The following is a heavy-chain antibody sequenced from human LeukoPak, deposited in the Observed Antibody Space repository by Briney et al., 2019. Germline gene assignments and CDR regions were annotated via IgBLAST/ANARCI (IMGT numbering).Heavy chain of an antibody. D-gene: IGHD4-17*01. J-gene: IGHJ4*02. CDR1: GYTFTSYD. CDR2: MSPNSGDT. CDR3: ARDHPGDFTYFDY. Sequence: ASVKVSCKASGYTFTSYDFNWVRQATGQRPEWMGWMSPNSGDTGYAQKFQGRVTITADESTSTAYMELSSLRSEDTAVYYCARDHPGDFTYFDYWGQGTLVTVSS. V-gene: IGHV1-8*01.